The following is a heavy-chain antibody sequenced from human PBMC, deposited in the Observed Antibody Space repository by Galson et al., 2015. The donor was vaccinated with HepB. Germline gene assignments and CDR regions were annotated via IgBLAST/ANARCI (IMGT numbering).Heavy chain of an antibody. CDR3: ANIPIRVTGRGLGS. CDR1: GFTFNNYG. Sequence: LRLSCAASGFTFNNYGMSWVRQGPGKGLECVASISESGAITDYADSVKGRFTISRDNSRYTVYLQMSDLRVEDTGVYYCANIPIRVTGRGLGSWGQGTQVTVSS. J-gene: IGHJ5*02. V-gene: IGHV3-23*01. D-gene: IGHD2-21*02. CDR2: ISESGAIT.